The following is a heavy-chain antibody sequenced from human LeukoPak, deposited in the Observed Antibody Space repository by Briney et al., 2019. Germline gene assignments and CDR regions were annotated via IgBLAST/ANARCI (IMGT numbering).Heavy chain of an antibody. CDR2: IGYDGNTK. CDR3: AKDRSTNWSLYY. J-gene: IGHJ4*01. CDR1: GFTFTKDG. Sequence: PGGSLRLSCAASGFTFTKDGMHWVRQAPGEGVEWVTFIGYDGNTKYYADSVRGRFTISRDNLKNTLYLQMNSLRPEDAAVYYCAKDRSTNWSLYYSGQGSLVIVSS. V-gene: IGHV3-30*02. D-gene: IGHD6-13*01.